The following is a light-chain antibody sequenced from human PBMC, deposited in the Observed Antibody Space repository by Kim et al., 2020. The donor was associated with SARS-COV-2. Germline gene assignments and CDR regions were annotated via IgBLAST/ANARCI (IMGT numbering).Light chain of an antibody. CDR3: AAWDDSLIGML. CDR2: DDS. CDR1: TSNSENNY. J-gene: IGLJ2*01. V-gene: IGLV1-47*02. Sequence: GERVTISGSGSTSNSENNYVYWYQQLPGTAPKLLLYDDSQRPSGVPDRFSGSKSGTSASLAISGLQSEDEADYYCAAWDDSLIGMLFGGGTKVTVL.